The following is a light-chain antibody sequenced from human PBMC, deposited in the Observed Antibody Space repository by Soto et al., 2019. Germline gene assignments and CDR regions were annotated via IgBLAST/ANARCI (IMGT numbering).Light chain of an antibody. V-gene: IGKV3-11*01. Sequence: EIVLTQSPATLSLSPGERATLSCRASQSVSSHLAWYQQKPGQSPRLLIYDASNRATGIPPRFSGSGSGTDFALTISSLEPEDFAVYFCQQRTNWPPGSFGPGTQVDVK. CDR1: QSVSSH. J-gene: IGKJ3*01. CDR3: QQRTNWPPGS. CDR2: DAS.